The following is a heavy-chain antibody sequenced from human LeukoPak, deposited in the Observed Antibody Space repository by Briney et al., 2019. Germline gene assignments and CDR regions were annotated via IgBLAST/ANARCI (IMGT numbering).Heavy chain of an antibody. J-gene: IGHJ4*02. CDR2: IHSSGST. Sequence: SETLSLPCSVSGDSINTYYWSCIRQPAGKGLEWIGRIHSSGSTHYNPSLKSRVTMSLDTSKNQFSLKLTSVTAADTAVYYCARDNDFFDYWGQGTLVTVSS. CDR3: ARDNDFFDY. CDR1: GDSINTYY. V-gene: IGHV4-4*07.